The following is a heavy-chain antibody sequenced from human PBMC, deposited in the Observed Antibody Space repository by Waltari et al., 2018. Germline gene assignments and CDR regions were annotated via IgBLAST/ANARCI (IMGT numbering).Heavy chain of an antibody. J-gene: IGHJ5*02. Sequence: QVQLAESGGGVVRPGGSLRLSCVACGCTFGNYGMRWVRQAPGKGLEWVAFMTYDGDKKYYGDSMKGRFTISRDTSKNTLSLEMNTLRTDDTAVYYCARGNGYCISGVCKRWVDAWGQGILVTVSS. CDR3: ARGNGYCISGVCKRWVDA. CDR1: GCTFGNYG. CDR2: MTYDGDKK. V-gene: IGHV3-30*02. D-gene: IGHD2-8*01.